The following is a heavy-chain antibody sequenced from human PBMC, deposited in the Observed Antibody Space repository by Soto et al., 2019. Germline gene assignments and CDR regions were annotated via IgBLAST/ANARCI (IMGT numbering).Heavy chain of an antibody. D-gene: IGHD3-10*01. V-gene: IGHV4-39*01. CDR1: GGSIRSSSYY. CDR3: GGAERTMVRGVHPGGSRYNYYMDV. J-gene: IGHJ6*03. CDR2: IYYSGST. Sequence: PSETLSLTCTFSGGSIRSSSYYLGWIRQPPGKGLEWIGSIYYSGSTYYNPSLKSRVTISVDTSKNQFSLKLSSVTAADTAVYYCGGAERTMVRGVHPGGSRYNYYMDVWGKGTTVTVSS.